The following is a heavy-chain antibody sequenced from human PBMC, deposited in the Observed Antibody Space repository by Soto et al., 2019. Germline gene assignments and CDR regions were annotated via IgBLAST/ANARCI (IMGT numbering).Heavy chain of an antibody. V-gene: IGHV1-18*01. J-gene: IGHJ6*02. D-gene: IGHD2-2*01. CDR2: ISAYNGNT. CDR1: GYTFTSYG. CDR3: AREGYCISTSCRHYDYYGMDV. Sequence: ASVKVSCKASGYTFTSYGISWVRQAPGQGLEWMGWISAYNGNTNYAQKLQGRVTMTTDTSTSTAYMELRSLGSDDTAVYYCAREGYCISTSCRHYDYYGMDVWGQGTTVTVSS.